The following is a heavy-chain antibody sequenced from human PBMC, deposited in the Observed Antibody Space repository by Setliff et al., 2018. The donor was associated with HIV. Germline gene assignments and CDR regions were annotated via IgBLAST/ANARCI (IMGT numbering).Heavy chain of an antibody. D-gene: IGHD3-22*01. CDR3: AREDYYDSSGYAFEI. V-gene: IGHV4-38-2*02. CDR2: IYHSGST. CDR1: SYSISSAYY. Sequence: SETLSLTCAVSSYSISSAYYWGWIRQPPGKGLEWIGSIYHSGSTHYNPSLKSRVTISVDMSRNQFSLKLSSVTAADTAVYYCAREDYYDSSGYAFEIWGQGTMVTVSS. J-gene: IGHJ3*02.